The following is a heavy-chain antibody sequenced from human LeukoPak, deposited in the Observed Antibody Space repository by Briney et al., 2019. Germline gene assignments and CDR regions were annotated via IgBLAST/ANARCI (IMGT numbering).Heavy chain of an antibody. Sequence: GGSLRLSCAASGFTFSSYWMHWVRQAPGKGLVWVSGFSGGGDSAYYADSVKGRFTISRDNSKNTLYLQMNSLRAEDTAIYYCAKDSSSWSSLDYWGQGTLVTVSS. CDR1: GFTFSSYW. J-gene: IGHJ4*02. V-gene: IGHV3-23*01. D-gene: IGHD6-13*01. CDR2: FSGGGDSA. CDR3: AKDSSSWSSLDY.